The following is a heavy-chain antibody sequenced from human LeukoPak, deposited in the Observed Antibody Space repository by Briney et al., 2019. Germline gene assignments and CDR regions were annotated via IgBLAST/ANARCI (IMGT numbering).Heavy chain of an antibody. D-gene: IGHD6-13*01. J-gene: IGHJ4*02. CDR2: INPSGGST. Sequence: ASVKVSCKASGYTFTSYYMHWVRQAPGQGLEWMGIINPSGGSTSYAQRFQGRVTMTRDTSTSTVYMELSSLRSEDTAVYYCARDFPAAGDFDYWGQGTLVTVSS. CDR1: GYTFTSYY. V-gene: IGHV1-46*01. CDR3: ARDFPAAGDFDY.